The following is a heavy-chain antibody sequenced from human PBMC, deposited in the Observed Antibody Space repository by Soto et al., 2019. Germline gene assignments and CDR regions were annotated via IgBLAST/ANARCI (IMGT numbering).Heavy chain of an antibody. CDR3: ARAQGSSTSLEVYYFYYYGMDV. J-gene: IGHJ6*02. D-gene: IGHD2-2*01. CDR2: IIPIPGTA. CDR1: GGTFGSYA. V-gene: IGHV1-69*01. Sequence: QVQLVQSGAEVKKPGSSVKVSCKASGGTFGSYAISWVRQAPGQGLEWMGGIIPIPGTANYAQKFQGRVTNAADESTSTAYMELSSLRSEDRAVYYCARAQGSSTSLEVYYFYYYGMDVWGQGTTVTVSS.